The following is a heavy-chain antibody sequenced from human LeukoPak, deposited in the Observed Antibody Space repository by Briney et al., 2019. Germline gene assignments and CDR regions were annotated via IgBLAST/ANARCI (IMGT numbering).Heavy chain of an antibody. CDR3: AGGYSYGYDY. CDR2: INHSGST. CDR1: GGSFSGYY. D-gene: IGHD5-18*01. J-gene: IGHJ4*02. Sequence: SETLSLTCAVYGGSFSGYYWTWIRPPPGKGLEWIGEINHSGSTNYNPSLKSRVTISVDTSKNQFSLKLSSVTAADTAVYYCAGGYSYGYDYWGQGTLVTVSS. V-gene: IGHV4-34*01.